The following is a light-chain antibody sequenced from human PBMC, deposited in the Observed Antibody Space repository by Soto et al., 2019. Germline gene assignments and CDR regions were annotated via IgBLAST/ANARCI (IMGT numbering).Light chain of an antibody. J-gene: IGKJ1*01. CDR1: QSVSSSY. V-gene: IGKV3-20*01. CDR2: GAS. Sequence: EIVLTQSPGTLSLSPGERATLSCRASQSVSSSYLAWYQQKPGQAPRPLIYGASSRAIGIPDRFSGSGSGTDFILSISCLEPEDFAVYYCQQYGSSPWTFGQGTKV. CDR3: QQYGSSPWT.